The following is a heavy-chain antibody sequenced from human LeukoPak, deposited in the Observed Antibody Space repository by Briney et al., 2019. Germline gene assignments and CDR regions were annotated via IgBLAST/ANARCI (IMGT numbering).Heavy chain of an antibody. D-gene: IGHD3-3*01. CDR1: GGSISGSY. CDR3: ARGGGGYDFWEYDY. J-gene: IGHJ4*02. CDR2: IYSSGSS. Sequence: SETLSLTCTVSGGSISGSYWSWIRQPQGKGLEWIGYIYSSGSSSYNPSLESRVTISLDTSRNQFSLKLSSVTPADTAVYYCARGGGGYDFWEYDYWGQGTLVTVSS. V-gene: IGHV4-59*01.